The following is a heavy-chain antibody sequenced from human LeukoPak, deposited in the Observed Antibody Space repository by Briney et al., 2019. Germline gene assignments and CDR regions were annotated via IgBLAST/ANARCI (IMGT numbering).Heavy chain of an antibody. CDR3: VPLYHGGVAY. V-gene: IGHV3-64D*06. CDR1: GFTFSSYG. CDR2: ISSDGGST. J-gene: IGHJ4*02. Sequence: GETLRLSCSASGFTFSSYGMHWVRQAPGKGLEYVSAISSDGGSTYYADSVKGRFTISRDNSKNTLYLQVRSLRAEDTAVYYCVPLYHGGVAYWGQGTLVTV. D-gene: IGHD3-16*02.